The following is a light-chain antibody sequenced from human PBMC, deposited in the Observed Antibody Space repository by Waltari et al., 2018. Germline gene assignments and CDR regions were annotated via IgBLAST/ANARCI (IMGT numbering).Light chain of an antibody. CDR2: GVT. J-gene: IGLJ3*02. V-gene: IGLV2-8*01. CDR3: CSYAGSNIFKV. Sequence: QSALTQPPSASGPPGQSLTIPCTGPRRDVGGHDCVSWYQQHPGKAPKLMIYGVTKRPSGVPDRFSGSKYGNTASLTVSGLQSEDEADYFCCSYAGSNIFKVFGGGTKLTVL. CDR1: RRDVGGHDC.